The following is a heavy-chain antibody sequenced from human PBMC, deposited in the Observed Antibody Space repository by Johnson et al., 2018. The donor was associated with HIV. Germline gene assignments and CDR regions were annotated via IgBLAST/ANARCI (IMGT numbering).Heavy chain of an antibody. CDR3: AKEQPARAFDI. V-gene: IGHV3-30*02. D-gene: IGHD5-18*01. Sequence: QVQLVESGGGVVQPGGSLRLSCAASGFTFSNYGIHWVRQAPGKGLEWVAFIRYDGKDKYYADFVKGRFTISRDNSKNTLYLQMNSLRAEDTAVYYCAKEQPARAFDIWGQGTMVTVSS. CDR2: IRYDGKDK. CDR1: GFTFSNYG. J-gene: IGHJ3*02.